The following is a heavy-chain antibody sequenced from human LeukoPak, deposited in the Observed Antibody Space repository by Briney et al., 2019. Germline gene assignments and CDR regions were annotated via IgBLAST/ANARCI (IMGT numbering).Heavy chain of an antibody. CDR3: ATTRDITIFGVLMGFDP. J-gene: IGHJ5*02. CDR2: IFFSGST. Sequence: KPSETLSLTCTVSGGSITSGDYYWSWIRQHPGKGLEWIGYIFFSGSTYYNPSLKSRVSISLDTSKNHFSLRLSSVTAADTAVYYCATTRDITIFGVLMGFDPWGQGTLVTVSS. V-gene: IGHV4-31*03. CDR1: GGSITSGDYY. D-gene: IGHD3-3*01.